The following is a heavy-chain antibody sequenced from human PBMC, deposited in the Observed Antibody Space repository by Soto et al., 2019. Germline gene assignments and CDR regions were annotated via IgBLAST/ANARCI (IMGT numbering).Heavy chain of an antibody. Sequence: EVQLLEPGGGLVQPGGSLRLSCAASGFSFISYAMSWVRQAPGKGLEWISLISGSGDSTYYADSVKGRFTISRDNSKNTLYLQMNSLRAEDTAVYYCAKQFCTYGVCYYFDYWGQGTLVTVSS. CDR3: AKQFCTYGVCYYFDY. V-gene: IGHV3-23*01. J-gene: IGHJ4*02. CDR2: ISGSGDST. D-gene: IGHD2-8*01. CDR1: GFSFISYA.